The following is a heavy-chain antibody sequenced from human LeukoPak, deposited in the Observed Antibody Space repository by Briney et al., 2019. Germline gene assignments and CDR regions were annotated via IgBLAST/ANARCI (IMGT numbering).Heavy chain of an antibody. D-gene: IGHD5-18*01. CDR1: GYTFTGYY. Sequence: ASVKVSCKASGYTFTGYYMHWVRQAPGQGLEWMGRINPNSGGTNYAQKFQGRVTMTRDTSISTAYMELSRLTSDDMAVYYCARDSSYGYYYMGVWGKGTTVTVSS. V-gene: IGHV1-2*06. CDR2: INPNSGGT. CDR3: ARDSSYGYYYMGV. J-gene: IGHJ6*03.